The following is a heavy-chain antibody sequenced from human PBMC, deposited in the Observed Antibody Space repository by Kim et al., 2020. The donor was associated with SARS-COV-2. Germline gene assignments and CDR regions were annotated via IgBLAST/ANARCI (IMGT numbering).Heavy chain of an antibody. CDR3: ARAWDQNFDF. J-gene: IGHJ4*02. Sequence: ASVKVSCKASGYTFTSYWIHWVRQAPGQGLEWMGMINPRSANTRYAQNFQGRVTTTSDTSTSTAYMEMSRLRSEDTAVYYCARAWDQNFDFWGQGTLVTVSS. CDR2: INPRSANT. CDR1: GYTFTSYW. V-gene: IGHV1-46*01. D-gene: IGHD1-26*01.